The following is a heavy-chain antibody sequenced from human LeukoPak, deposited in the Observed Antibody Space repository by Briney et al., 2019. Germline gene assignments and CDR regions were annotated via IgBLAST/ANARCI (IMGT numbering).Heavy chain of an antibody. J-gene: IGHJ4*02. V-gene: IGHV3-21*01. D-gene: IGHD3-22*01. Sequence: GGSLRLSCAASGFTFSSYRMTWVRQAPGKGLEWVSSISSSSSYIYYADSVKGRFTISRDNAKNSLYLQMNSLRAEDTAVYYCTHSSGNDYWGQGTLVTVSS. CDR2: ISSSSSYI. CDR3: THSSGNDY. CDR1: GFTFSSYR.